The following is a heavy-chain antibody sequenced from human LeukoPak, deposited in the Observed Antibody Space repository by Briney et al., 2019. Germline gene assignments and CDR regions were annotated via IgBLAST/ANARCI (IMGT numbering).Heavy chain of an antibody. D-gene: IGHD3-22*01. CDR1: GFTFSQNG. V-gene: IGHV3-30*02. CDR3: AKDLHSSASCY. CDR2: IEYDGSDK. Sequence: GGSLRLSCAASGFTFSQNGMHWVRQAPGKGLEWMAFIEYDGSDKYFADSVKGRFTISRDNSKNMLYLQMNSLRAEDTALYYCAKDLHSSASCYWGQGALVTISS. J-gene: IGHJ4*02.